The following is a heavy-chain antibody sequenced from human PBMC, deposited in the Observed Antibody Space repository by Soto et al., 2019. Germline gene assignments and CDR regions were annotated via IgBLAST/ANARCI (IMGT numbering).Heavy chain of an antibody. V-gene: IGHV5-51*01. CDR1: GDSFTRYW. CDR3: ARHGCSSTSCYNYHYYGMDV. Sequence: GEFLTISCTCSGDSFTRYWIGWARQMPGKGLEWMGIICPGDSDTRYSPSFQGQVTISADKSISTAYLQWSSLKASDTAMYYCARHGCSSTSCYNYHYYGMDVWGQGTTVTVSS. D-gene: IGHD2-2*02. CDR2: ICPGDSDT. J-gene: IGHJ6*02.